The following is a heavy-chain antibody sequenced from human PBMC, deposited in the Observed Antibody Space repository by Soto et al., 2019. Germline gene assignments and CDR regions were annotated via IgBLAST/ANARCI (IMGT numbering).Heavy chain of an antibody. J-gene: IGHJ4*02. CDR2: ISYDGSNK. Sequence: GGSLRLSCAASGFTFSSYAMNWVRQAPGKGLEWVALISYDGSNKYYADSVRGRFTISRDSSTNTLFLQMNSLRAADTAVYYCGRCTSTSCHLGSDYWGQGTLVTVPS. D-gene: IGHD2-2*01. V-gene: IGHV3-30-3*01. CDR1: GFTFSSYA. CDR3: GRCTSTSCHLGSDY.